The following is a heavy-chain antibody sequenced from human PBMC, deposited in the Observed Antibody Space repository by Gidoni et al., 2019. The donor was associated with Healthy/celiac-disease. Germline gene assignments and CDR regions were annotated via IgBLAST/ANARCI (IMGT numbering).Heavy chain of an antibody. CDR3: AKGAGHIVATGPGDY. Sequence: EVQLLASGGGLVQPGGSLRPHCPASEFTFSRYAMSWVRQAPGQGLEWVSAISGSGGSTYYADSVKGRFTISRDNSKNTLYLQMNSLRAEDTAVYYCAKGAGHIVATGPGDYWGQGTLVTVSS. J-gene: IGHJ4*02. V-gene: IGHV3-23*01. CDR2: ISGSGGST. D-gene: IGHD5-12*01. CDR1: EFTFSRYA.